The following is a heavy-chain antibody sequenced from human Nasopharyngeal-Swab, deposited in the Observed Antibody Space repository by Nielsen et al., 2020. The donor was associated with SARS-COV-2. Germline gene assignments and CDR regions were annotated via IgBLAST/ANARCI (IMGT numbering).Heavy chain of an antibody. D-gene: IGHD2-8*01. Sequence: SGPTLVKPTETLTLTCTVSGFSLSNPRMGVSWFRQPPGKALEWLAHIFSNVERSYNPSLKSRLTISKDTSKSQVVLSMTNVDPLDTATYYCARPLNGLYRDEALDIWGQGTVVTVSS. V-gene: IGHV2-26*01. CDR3: ARPLNGLYRDEALDI. J-gene: IGHJ3*02. CDR1: GFSLSNPRMG. CDR2: IFSNVER.